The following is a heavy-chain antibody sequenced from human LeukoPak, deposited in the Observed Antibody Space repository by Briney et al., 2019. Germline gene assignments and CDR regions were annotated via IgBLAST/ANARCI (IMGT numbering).Heavy chain of an antibody. CDR1: GYTFTSYG. J-gene: IGHJ5*02. V-gene: IGHV1-18*01. CDR3: ARALVVAATQGLDP. Sequence: ASVKVSCKASGYTFTSYGISWVRQAPGQGLEWMGWISAYNGNTNYAQKLQGRVTMTTDTSKSTAYMELRSLRSDDTAVYYCARALVVAATQGLDPWGQETLVTVSS. CDR2: ISAYNGNT. D-gene: IGHD2-15*01.